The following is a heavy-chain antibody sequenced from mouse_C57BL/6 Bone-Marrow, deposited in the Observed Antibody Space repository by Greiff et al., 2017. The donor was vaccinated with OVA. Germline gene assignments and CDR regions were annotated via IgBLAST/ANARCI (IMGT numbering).Heavy chain of an antibody. D-gene: IGHD2-10*01. Sequence: EVQLVESGGDLVKPGGSLKLSCAASGFTFSSYGMSWVRQTPDKRLEWVATISSGGSYTYYPDSVKGRFTISRENAKNTLYLQMSSLKAEDTAMYYCASYSAWFAYWGQGTLVTVSA. J-gene: IGHJ3*01. CDR1: GFTFSSYG. CDR3: ASYSAWFAY. CDR2: ISSGGSYT. V-gene: IGHV5-6*01.